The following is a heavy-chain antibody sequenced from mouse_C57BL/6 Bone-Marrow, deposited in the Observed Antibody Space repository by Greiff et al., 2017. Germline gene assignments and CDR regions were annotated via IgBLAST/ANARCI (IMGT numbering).Heavy chain of an antibody. CDR3: ARQEAYYSTFAY. CDR1: GFTFSDYY. D-gene: IGHD2-5*01. J-gene: IGHJ3*01. CDR2: ISNGGGST. Sequence: EVKVVESGGGLVQPGGSLKLSCAASGFTFSDYYMYWVRQTPEKRLEWVAYISNGGGSTYYPDTVKGRFTISRDNAKNTLYLQMSRLKSEDTAMYYCARQEAYYSTFAYWGQGTLVTVSA. V-gene: IGHV5-12*01.